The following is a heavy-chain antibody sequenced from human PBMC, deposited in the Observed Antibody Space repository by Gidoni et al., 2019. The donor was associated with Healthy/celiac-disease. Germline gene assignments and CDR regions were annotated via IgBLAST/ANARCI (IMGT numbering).Heavy chain of an antibody. CDR3: ARDSSMITFGGVNRLQYYFDY. Sequence: TFSSYAISWVRQAPGQGLEWMGGIIPIFGTANYAQKFQGRVTITADESTSTAYMELSSLRSEDTAVYYCARDSSMITFGGVNRLQYYFDYWGQGTLVTVSS. V-gene: IGHV1-69*01. CDR1: TFSSYA. D-gene: IGHD3-16*01. CDR2: IIPIFGTA. J-gene: IGHJ4*02.